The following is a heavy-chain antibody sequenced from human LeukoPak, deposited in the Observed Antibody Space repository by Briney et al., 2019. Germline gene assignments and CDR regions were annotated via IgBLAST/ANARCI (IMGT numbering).Heavy chain of an antibody. J-gene: IGHJ3*02. CDR1: GFTFSDYY. CDR2: ISSSGSTI. Sequence: GGSLRLSCAASGFTFSDYYMSWIRQAPGKGLEWVSYISSSGSTIYYADSVKGRFTISTDNAKNSLYLQMNSLRAEDTAVYYCARVQGSSWYSLGGGSAFDIWGQGTMVTVSS. V-gene: IGHV3-11*04. D-gene: IGHD6-13*01. CDR3: ARVQGSSWYSLGGGSAFDI.